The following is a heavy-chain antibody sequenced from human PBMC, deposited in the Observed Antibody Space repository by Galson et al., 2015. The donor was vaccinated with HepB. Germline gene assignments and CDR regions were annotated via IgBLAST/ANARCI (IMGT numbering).Heavy chain of an antibody. CDR2: ISYDGSNK. V-gene: IGHV3-30-3*01. J-gene: IGHJ4*02. D-gene: IGHD3-22*01. CDR1: GFTFSSYA. Sequence: SLRLSCAASGFTFSSYAMHWVRQAPGKGLEWVAVISYDGSNKYYADSVKGRFTISRDNSKNTLYLQMNSLRAEDTAVYYCARESGYDSSGYSPRDYWGQGTLVTVSS. CDR3: ARESGYDSSGYSPRDY.